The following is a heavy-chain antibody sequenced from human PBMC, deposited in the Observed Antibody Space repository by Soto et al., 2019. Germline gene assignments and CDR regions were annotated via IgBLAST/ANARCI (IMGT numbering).Heavy chain of an antibody. CDR3: AKDRLGGNFDY. CDR1: GFTFNNYA. CDR2: ISGTGGST. Sequence: GGSVRLSCAASGFTFNNYAMNWVRQAPGKGLEWVATISGTGGSTYYADSVKGRFTISRDNSKNTLYLQMNSLRVEDTAVYYCAKDRLGGNFDYWGQGTQVTVSS. V-gene: IGHV3-23*01. J-gene: IGHJ4*02.